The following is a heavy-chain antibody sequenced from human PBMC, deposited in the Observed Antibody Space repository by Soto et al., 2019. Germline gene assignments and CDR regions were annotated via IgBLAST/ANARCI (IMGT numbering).Heavy chain of an antibody. CDR2: IYYSGST. Sequence: PSETVSLTCTVSGGSISIGDYYWSLILQPPGKGLEWIGYIYYSGSTYYNPSLKSRVTISVDTSKNQFSLKLSSVTAADTAVYYCARAHSNYGQENWFDPWGQGTLVTVSS. D-gene: IGHD4-4*01. V-gene: IGHV4-30-4*01. CDR3: ARAHSNYGQENWFDP. CDR1: GGSISIGDYY. J-gene: IGHJ5*02.